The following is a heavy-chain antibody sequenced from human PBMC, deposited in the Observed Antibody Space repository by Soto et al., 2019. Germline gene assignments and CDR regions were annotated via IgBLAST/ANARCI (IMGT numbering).Heavy chain of an antibody. D-gene: IGHD3-10*01. V-gene: IGHV4-39*01. CDR1: GGSISSSSYY. Sequence: SETLSLTCTVSGGSISSSSYYWGCIRQPPGKGLEWIGSIDYSVSAYYSPSLKSRGTRSVDTSKNQCSLKLSSVTAADTAVYYCASSGPTYYYYYMEVWGKGTTVIVSS. CDR2: IDYSVSA. CDR3: ASSGPTYYYYYMEV. J-gene: IGHJ6*03.